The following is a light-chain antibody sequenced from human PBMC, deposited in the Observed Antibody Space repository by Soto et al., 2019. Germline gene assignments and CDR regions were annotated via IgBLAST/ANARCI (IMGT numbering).Light chain of an antibody. CDR1: QSISSW. CDR3: QHGDSYPWT. V-gene: IGKV1-5*01. Sequence: IQMAQSPSTLSASVGDRVTITCRASQSISSWLAWYRQKPGKAPKLLIYDASSLESGVPSRFSGSGSGTEFTLTISSLQTDDFATYYCQHGDSYPWTFGQGTKVDIK. J-gene: IGKJ1*01. CDR2: DAS.